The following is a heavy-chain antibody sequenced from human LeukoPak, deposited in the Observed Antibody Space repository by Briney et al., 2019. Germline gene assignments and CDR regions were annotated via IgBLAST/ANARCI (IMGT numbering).Heavy chain of an antibody. Sequence: GGSLRLSCAASGFTFTTYAMHWVRQAPGKGLEWVAVISSDISYKSYADSVKGRFSISRDNSKNTLYLQMDSLRAEDTAVYYCAKGVSKNPWGQGTLVTVSS. CDR2: ISSDISYK. CDR3: AKGVSKNP. CDR1: GFTFTTYA. V-gene: IGHV3-30*18. J-gene: IGHJ5*02.